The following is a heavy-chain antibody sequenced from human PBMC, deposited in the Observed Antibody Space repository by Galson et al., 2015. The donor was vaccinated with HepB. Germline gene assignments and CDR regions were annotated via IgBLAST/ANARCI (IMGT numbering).Heavy chain of an antibody. Sequence: SVKVSCKASGYTFTSYGISWVRQAPGQGLEWMGWISAYNGNTNYAQKLQGRVTMTTDTSTSTAYMELRSLRSDDTAVYYCARGQPPSYSSSWYGGWFDPWGQGTLVTVSS. D-gene: IGHD6-13*01. J-gene: IGHJ5*02. CDR3: ARGQPPSYSSSWYGGWFDP. V-gene: IGHV1-18*01. CDR2: ISAYNGNT. CDR1: GYTFTSYG.